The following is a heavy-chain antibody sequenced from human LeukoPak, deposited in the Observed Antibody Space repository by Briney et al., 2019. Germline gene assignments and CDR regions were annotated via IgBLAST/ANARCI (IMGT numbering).Heavy chain of an antibody. Sequence: GGSLRLSCAASGFTFSIYGMSWVRQAPGKGLEWVAVISYDGSNKYYADSVKGRFTISRDNSKNTLYLQMNSLRAEDTAVYYCARDHGDCTNGVCYNRYLYYYMDVWGKGTTVTVSS. CDR3: ARDHGDCTNGVCYNRYLYYYMDV. J-gene: IGHJ6*03. CDR1: GFTFSIYG. D-gene: IGHD2-8*01. V-gene: IGHV3-30*03. CDR2: ISYDGSNK.